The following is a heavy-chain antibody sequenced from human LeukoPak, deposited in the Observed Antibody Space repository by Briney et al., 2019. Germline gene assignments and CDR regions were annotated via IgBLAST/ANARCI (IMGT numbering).Heavy chain of an antibody. J-gene: IGHJ4*02. V-gene: IGHV3-23*01. Sequence: GGSLRLSCAASGFTFSSHSMNWVRQAPGKGLEWVSAISVTDGSTYYADSVKGRFTISRDNSKNTLYLQMNSLRAEDTAVYYCAKDSHYWGQGTLVTVSS. CDR1: GFTFSSHS. CDR2: ISVTDGST. CDR3: AKDSHY.